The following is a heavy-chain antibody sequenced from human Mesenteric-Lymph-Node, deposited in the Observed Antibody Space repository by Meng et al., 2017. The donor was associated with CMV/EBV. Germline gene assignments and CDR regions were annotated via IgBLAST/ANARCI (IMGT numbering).Heavy chain of an antibody. D-gene: IGHD3-3*01. CDR1: GGTFSSYA. V-gene: IGHV1-69*05. CDR2: IIPIFGTP. Sequence: SVKVSCKASGGTFSSYAISWVRQAPAQGLESMGGIIPIFGTPNYAQKFQGRVTITTDESTSTAYMELSSLRSEDTAVYYCARRITIFGVVTYGMDVWGQGTTVTVSS. J-gene: IGHJ6*02. CDR3: ARRITIFGVVTYGMDV.